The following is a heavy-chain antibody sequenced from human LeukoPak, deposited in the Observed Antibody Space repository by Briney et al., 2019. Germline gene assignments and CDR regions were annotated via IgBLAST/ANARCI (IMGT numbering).Heavy chain of an antibody. CDR2: INHSGST. CDR3: ARVWATTYYDFWSGYYTFDY. D-gene: IGHD3-3*01. Sequence: PSETLSLTCAVYGGSFSGYYWSWIRQPPGKGLEWIGEINHSGSTNYNPSLKSRVTTSVDTSKNQFSLKLSSVTAADTAVYYCARVWATTYYDFWSGYYTFDYWGQGTLVTVSS. V-gene: IGHV4-34*01. J-gene: IGHJ4*02. CDR1: GGSFSGYY.